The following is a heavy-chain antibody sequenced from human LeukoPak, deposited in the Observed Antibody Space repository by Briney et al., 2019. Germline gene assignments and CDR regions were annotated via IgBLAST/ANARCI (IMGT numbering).Heavy chain of an antibody. D-gene: IGHD3-3*01. Sequence: PGRSLRLSCAASGFTFSSYGMHWVRQAPGKGLEWVAVISYDGSNKYYADSVKGRFTISRDNSKKTMYLQMNSLRAEDTAVYYCAKDHRRITIFGVVIPSGNYYYGMDVWGQGTTVTVSS. J-gene: IGHJ6*02. CDR1: GFTFSSYG. CDR3: AKDHRRITIFGVVIPSGNYYYGMDV. CDR2: ISYDGSNK. V-gene: IGHV3-30*18.